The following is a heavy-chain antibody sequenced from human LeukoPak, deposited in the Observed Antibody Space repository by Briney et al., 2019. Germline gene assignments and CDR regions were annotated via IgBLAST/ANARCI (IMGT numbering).Heavy chain of an antibody. D-gene: IGHD3-3*02. Sequence: SQTLSLTCAISGDSVSSDSVAWNWIRQSPSRGLEWLGRTYYRSKWYNDYVVSVKSRIAINPDTSKNQFSLQLNSVTPEDTAVYYCARGISSRSFDPWGQGTLVTVSS. CDR3: ARGISSRSFDP. J-gene: IGHJ5*02. CDR1: GDSVSSDSVA. V-gene: IGHV6-1*01. CDR2: TYYRSKWYN.